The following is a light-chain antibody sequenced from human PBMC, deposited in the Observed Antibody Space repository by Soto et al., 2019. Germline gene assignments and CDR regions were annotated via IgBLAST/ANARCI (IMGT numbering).Light chain of an antibody. CDR2: GAS. V-gene: IGKV3-20*01. J-gene: IGKJ1*01. Sequence: IALAQSPGTLSLSPGDRAALSCRASQRVSSRYLPWYHQRPCHSPSPLIYGASNRATGIPDRFSGSGSGTDFTLTISRLEPEDFAVYYCQQYGSSGTFGQGTKVDIK. CDR1: QRVSSRY. CDR3: QQYGSSGT.